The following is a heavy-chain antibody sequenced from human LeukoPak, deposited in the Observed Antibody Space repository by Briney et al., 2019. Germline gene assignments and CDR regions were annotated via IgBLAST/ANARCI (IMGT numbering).Heavy chain of an antibody. Sequence: GGSLRLSCAASGFTYSSYAMTWVRQAPGKGLEWVSAISASGGSTYYADSVKGRFTVSRDNSKNTLYLQMNSLRAEDTAVYYCAKDTDSNNWYMGHYWGQGTLVTVSS. CDR1: GFTYSSYA. J-gene: IGHJ4*02. CDR3: AKDTDSNNWYMGHY. V-gene: IGHV3-23*01. D-gene: IGHD6-13*01. CDR2: ISASGGST.